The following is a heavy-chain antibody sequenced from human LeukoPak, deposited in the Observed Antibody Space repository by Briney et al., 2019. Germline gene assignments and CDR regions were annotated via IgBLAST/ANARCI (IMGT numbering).Heavy chain of an antibody. V-gene: IGHV3-23*01. J-gene: IGHJ3*02. CDR1: GFTFSSYA. D-gene: IGHD3-10*01. CDR2: ISGSGGST. Sequence: GGSLRLSCAASGFTFSSYAMSWVRQAPGKGLEWVSAISGSGGSTYYADSVKGRFSISRDNSKNTLYLQMNSLRAEDTAVYYCAKDRGVRGFYDAFDIWGQGTMVTVSS. CDR3: AKDRGVRGFYDAFDI.